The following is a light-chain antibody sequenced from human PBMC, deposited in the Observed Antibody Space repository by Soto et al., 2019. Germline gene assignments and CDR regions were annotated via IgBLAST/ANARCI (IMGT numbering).Light chain of an antibody. Sequence: QSALTQPPSASGSPGQSVTISCTGTSSHLGGYNFVSWYQQHPGKAPKLMIYEVSKRPSGVPDRFSGSKSGNTASLTVSGLQAEDEDDYHCSSYAGSSNMIFGGGTKLTGL. CDR1: SSHLGGYNF. CDR3: SSYAGSSNMI. V-gene: IGLV2-8*01. CDR2: EVS. J-gene: IGLJ2*01.